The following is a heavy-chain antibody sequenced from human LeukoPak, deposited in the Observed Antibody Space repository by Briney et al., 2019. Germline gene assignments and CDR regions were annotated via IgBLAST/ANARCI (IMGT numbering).Heavy chain of an antibody. Sequence: ASVKGSCKASGYTFTGYYIHWVRQAPGQGLEWMGRINPNSGGTNYAQKFQGRVTMTRDTSISTAYMELSRLRSDDTAVYYCARDFKLNYDYWGQGTLVTVSS. D-gene: IGHD5-24*01. CDR2: INPNSGGT. J-gene: IGHJ4*02. CDR1: GYTFTGYY. V-gene: IGHV1-2*06. CDR3: ARDFKLNYDY.